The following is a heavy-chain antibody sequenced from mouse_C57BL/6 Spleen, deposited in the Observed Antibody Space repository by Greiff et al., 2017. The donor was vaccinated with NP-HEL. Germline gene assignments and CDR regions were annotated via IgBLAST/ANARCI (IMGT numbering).Heavy chain of an antibody. CDR1: GYTFTSYW. CDR2: IDPSDSET. J-gene: IGHJ2*01. Sequence: QVQLQQPGAELVRPGSSVKLSCKASGYTFTSYWMHWVKQRPIQGLEWIGNIDPSDSETHYNQKFKDKATLTVDKSSRPAYMQLSSLTSEDSAVYYCARTDAHYDFDYWGQGTTLTVSS. D-gene: IGHD1-1*01. V-gene: IGHV1-52*01. CDR3: ARTDAHYDFDY.